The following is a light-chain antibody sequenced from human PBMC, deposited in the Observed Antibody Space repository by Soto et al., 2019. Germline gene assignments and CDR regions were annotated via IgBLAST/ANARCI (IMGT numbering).Light chain of an antibody. Sequence: DIQMTQSPSTLSASVGDRVTITCRASQTIGSWLAWYQQKPGKAPELLIYDASTLEGGVPSRVSGSGSGTEFSLTITSLQSDDLATFYCQQYSSVPRTFGQGTKVEIK. CDR2: DAS. CDR1: QTIGSW. J-gene: IGKJ1*01. CDR3: QQYSSVPRT. V-gene: IGKV1-5*01.